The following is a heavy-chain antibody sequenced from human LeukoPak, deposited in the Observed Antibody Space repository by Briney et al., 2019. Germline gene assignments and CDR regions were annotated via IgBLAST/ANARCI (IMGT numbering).Heavy chain of an antibody. CDR3: ARVGASSGYYEGYFDY. V-gene: IGHV4-4*07. CDR2: IYTSGST. CDR1: GGSISSYY. J-gene: IGHJ4*02. D-gene: IGHD3-22*01. Sequence: SETLSLTCTVSGGSISSYYWSWIRQPAGKGLEWIGRIYTSGSTNYNPSLKSRVTMSVDTSKNQFSLKLSSVTAADTAVYYCARVGASSGYYEGYFDYWGQGTLVTVSS.